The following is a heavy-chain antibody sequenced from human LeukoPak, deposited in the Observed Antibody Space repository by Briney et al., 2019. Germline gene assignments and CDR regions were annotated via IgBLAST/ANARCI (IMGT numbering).Heavy chain of an antibody. J-gene: IGHJ4*02. V-gene: IGHV3-74*01. Sequence: GGSLRLSCAASGFTFSSYWMHWVRQAPGKGLVWASRIHSDGSSTSYADSVRGRFTISRDDAKSTLYLQMNSLRAEDTAVYYCARSGWPYYFDYWGQGTLVTVSS. CDR2: IHSDGSST. CDR3: ARSGWPYYFDY. CDR1: GFTFSSYW. D-gene: IGHD3-22*01.